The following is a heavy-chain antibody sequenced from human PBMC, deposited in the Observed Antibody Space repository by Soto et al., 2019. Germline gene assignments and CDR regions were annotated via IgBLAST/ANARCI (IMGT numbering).Heavy chain of an antibody. J-gene: IGHJ4*02. CDR2: ISAHNDNT. Sequence: QVNLVQSGAEVRKPGASVKVSCKGSGYTFTSYGIAWVRQATGQGLEWMGWISAHNDNTNYAQKVQGRVTVTRDTSTSTAYMELRNLRSDDTAVSYCARGRYGDYWGQGALVTVSS. CDR1: GYTFTSYG. D-gene: IGHD1-1*01. V-gene: IGHV1-18*01. CDR3: ARGRYGDY.